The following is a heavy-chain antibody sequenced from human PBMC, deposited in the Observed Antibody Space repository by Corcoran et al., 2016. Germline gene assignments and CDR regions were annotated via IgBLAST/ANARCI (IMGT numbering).Heavy chain of an antibody. CDR1: GFTFGSYW. CDR3: ARGAYSSGCDY. V-gene: IGHV3-7*03. Sequence: EVKRVESGGGLVQPGGSLRLSCAASGFTFGSYWMYWVRQAPGKGLEWVANINQDGSGQYYVDSVKGRFTMARDNAKNSLFLQMTSLRADDTAVYDCARGAYSSGCDYWGQGTLVTVSS. CDR2: INQDGSGQ. J-gene: IGHJ4*02. D-gene: IGHD6-19*01.